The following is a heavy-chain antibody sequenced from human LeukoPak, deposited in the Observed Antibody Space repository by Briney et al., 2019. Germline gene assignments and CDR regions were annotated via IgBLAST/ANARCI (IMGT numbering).Heavy chain of an antibody. V-gene: IGHV3-30*04. CDR2: ISYDGSNK. Sequence: PGGSLRLSCAASGFTFSSYAMHWVRQAPGKGLEWVAVISYDGSNKYYADSVKGRFTISRDNAKNTLDLQMNSLRAEDTAVYYCASSRASITMVRGVTAFDYWGQGTLVTVSS. CDR1: GFTFSSYA. D-gene: IGHD3-10*01. J-gene: IGHJ4*02. CDR3: ASSRASITMVRGVTAFDY.